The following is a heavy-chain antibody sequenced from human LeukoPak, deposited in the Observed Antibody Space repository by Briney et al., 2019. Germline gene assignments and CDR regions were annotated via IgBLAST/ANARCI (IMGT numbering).Heavy chain of an antibody. CDR3: ARTGIVGASVDY. V-gene: IGHV3-33*01. Sequence: GRSLRLSCAASGFTFSSYGMHWVRQAPGKGLEWVAVIWYDGSNKYYADSVKGRFTISRDNSKNTLYLQMNSLRAEDTAVYYCARTGIVGASVDYWGQGTLVTVSS. CDR2: IWYDGSNK. CDR1: GFTFSSYG. J-gene: IGHJ4*02. D-gene: IGHD1-26*01.